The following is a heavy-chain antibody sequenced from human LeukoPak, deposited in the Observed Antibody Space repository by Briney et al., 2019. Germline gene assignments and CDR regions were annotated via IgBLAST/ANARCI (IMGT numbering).Heavy chain of an antibody. CDR3: ARDQGYCSGGSCFPKESFDY. CDR2: IWYDGSNK. D-gene: IGHD2-15*01. J-gene: IGHJ4*02. V-gene: IGHV3-33*01. CDR1: GFTFSSYG. Sequence: GGSLRLSCAASGFTFSSYGMHWVRQAPGKGLEWVAVIWYDGSNKYYADSVEGRFTISRDNSKNTLYLQMNSLRAEDTAVYYCARDQGYCSGGSCFPKESFDYWGQGTLVTVSS.